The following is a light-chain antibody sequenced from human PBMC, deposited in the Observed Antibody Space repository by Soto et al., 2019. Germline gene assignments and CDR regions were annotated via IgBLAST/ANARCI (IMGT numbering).Light chain of an antibody. CDR1: QSVLYSSTNKNY. Sequence: DIVMTQSPDSLAVSLGERATINCKSSQSVLYSSTNKNYLAWYQQKPGQPPKLLIYWASTRESGVPDRFSGSGSETDFTLTISSLQAEDVAVYYCQQYYSTWTFGQGTKVEIK. J-gene: IGKJ1*01. CDR2: WAS. CDR3: QQYYSTWT. V-gene: IGKV4-1*01.